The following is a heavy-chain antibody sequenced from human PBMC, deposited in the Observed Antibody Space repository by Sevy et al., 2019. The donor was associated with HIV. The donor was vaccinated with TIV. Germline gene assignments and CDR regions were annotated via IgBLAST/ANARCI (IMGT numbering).Heavy chain of an antibody. CDR1: GFTFSSYG. V-gene: IGHV3-30*02. CDR2: IRYDGSNK. D-gene: IGHD3-22*01. J-gene: IGHJ4*02. Sequence: GGSLRLSCAASGFTFSSYGMHWVRQAPGKGLEWVAFIRYDGSNKYYADSVKGRFTISRDNSKNTLYLQMNSLRAEDTAVYYCAKDTFTMIVVVNTYFDYWGQGTLVTVSS. CDR3: AKDTFTMIVVVNTYFDY.